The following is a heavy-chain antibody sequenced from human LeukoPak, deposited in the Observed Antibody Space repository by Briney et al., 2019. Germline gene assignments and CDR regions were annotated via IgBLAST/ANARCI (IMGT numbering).Heavy chain of an antibody. CDR2: TSSSDSGK. J-gene: IGHJ4*02. CDR3: AKDEGPVAAAGYFDY. D-gene: IGHD6-13*01. Sequence: PGGSLRLSCVVSGFTLSSYAMSWVRQAPGKELEWVAATSSSDSGKYHADSVRGRFTISRDNSKNTLYLQMNSLRAEDTAVYYCAKDEGPVAAAGYFDYWGQGTLVTVSS. CDR1: GFTLSSYA. V-gene: IGHV3-23*01.